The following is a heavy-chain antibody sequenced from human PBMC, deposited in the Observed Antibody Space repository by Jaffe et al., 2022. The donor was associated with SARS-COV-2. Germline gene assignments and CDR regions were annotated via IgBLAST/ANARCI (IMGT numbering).Heavy chain of an antibody. CDR3: ARVGMTVAAYFDY. Sequence: QVQLQESGPGLVKPSETLSLTCTVSGYSISSGYYWGWIRQPPGKGLEWIGSIYHSGSTYYNPSLKSRVTISVDTSKNQFSLKLSSVTAADTAVYYCARVGMTVAAYFDYWGQGTLVTVSS. CDR2: IYHSGST. D-gene: IGHD6-19*01. CDR1: GYSISSGYY. J-gene: IGHJ4*02. V-gene: IGHV4-38-2*02.